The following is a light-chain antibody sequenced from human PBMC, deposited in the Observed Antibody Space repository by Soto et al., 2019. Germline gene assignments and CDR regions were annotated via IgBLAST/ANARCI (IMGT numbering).Light chain of an antibody. J-gene: IGKJ1*01. V-gene: IGKV3-20*01. CDR1: QSVSSSY. Sequence: EIVLTQSPGTLSLSPGERATLSCRASQSVSSSYIAWYQQKPGQAPRLLFYGASNRATGIPDRFSGSGSGTDFTLTITRLEPEDLAVYYWQQYGRSPPWTFGQGTKVEI. CDR2: GAS. CDR3: QQYGRSPPWT.